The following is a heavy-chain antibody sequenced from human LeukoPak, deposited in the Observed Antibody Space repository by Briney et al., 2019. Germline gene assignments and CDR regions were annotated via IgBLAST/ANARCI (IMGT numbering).Heavy chain of an antibody. CDR2: ISSSSSYI. J-gene: IGHJ4*02. V-gene: IGHV3-21*01. CDR1: GFTFSSYS. Sequence: GGFLRLSCAASGFTFSSYSMNWVRQAPGKGLEWVSSISSSSSYIYYADSVKGRFTISRDNAKNSLYLQMNSLRAEDTAVYYCAGYSSSYYFDYWGQGTLVTVSS. CDR3: AGYSSSYYFDY. D-gene: IGHD6-6*01.